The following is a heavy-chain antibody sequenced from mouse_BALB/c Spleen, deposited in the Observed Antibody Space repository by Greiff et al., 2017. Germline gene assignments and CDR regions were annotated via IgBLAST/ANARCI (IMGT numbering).Heavy chain of an antibody. J-gene: IGHJ4*01. V-gene: IGHV2-9*02. CDR3: ARDRGPAVDY. Sequence: VKLEESGPGLVQPSQSLSITCTVSGFSLTSYGVHWVRQSPGKGLEWLGVIWAGGSTNYNSALMSRLSISKDNSKSQVFLKMNSLQTDDTAMYYCARDRGPAVDYWGQGTSVTVSS. CDR2: IWAGGST. CDR1: GFSLTSYG. D-gene: IGHD3-1*01.